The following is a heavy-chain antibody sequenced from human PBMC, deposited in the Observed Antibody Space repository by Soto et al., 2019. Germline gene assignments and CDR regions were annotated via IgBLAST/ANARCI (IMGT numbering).Heavy chain of an antibody. CDR2: IYYSGST. D-gene: IGHD3-10*01. CDR1: GGSISSYY. V-gene: IGHV4-59*08. Sequence: PSETLSLTCTVSGGSISSYYWSWIRQPPGKGLEWIGYIYYSGSTNYNPSLKSRVTISVDTSKNQFSLKLSSVTAADTAVYYCARSGVLLWFRESTSFDYWGQGTLVTVSS. CDR3: ARSGVLLWFRESTSFDY. J-gene: IGHJ4*02.